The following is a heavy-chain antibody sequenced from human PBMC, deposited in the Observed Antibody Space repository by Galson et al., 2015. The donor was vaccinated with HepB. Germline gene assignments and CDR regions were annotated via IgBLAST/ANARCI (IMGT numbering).Heavy chain of an antibody. D-gene: IGHD3-10*01. V-gene: IGHV3-7*01. CDR1: GFTFNIYW. CDR2: IKQDGSAK. CDR3: ARDRSYYGSGTMGGAFDI. Sequence: SLRLSCAASGFTFNIYWMSWVRQAPGKGLEWVANIKQDGSAKYYVDSVKGRFTISRDNDKNSLYLQMNNLRAEDTAVYYCARDRSYYGSGTMGGAFDIWGEGTMVTVSS. J-gene: IGHJ3*02.